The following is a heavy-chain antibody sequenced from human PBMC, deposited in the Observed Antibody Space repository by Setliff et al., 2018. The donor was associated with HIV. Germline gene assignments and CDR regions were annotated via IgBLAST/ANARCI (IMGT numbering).Heavy chain of an antibody. J-gene: IGHJ6*03. D-gene: IGHD3-22*01. CDR3: ARDKDYYDYSGYYYIYYYMDV. Sequence: PGGSLRLSCAASGFTFSNFAMSWVRLTPGKGLEWVSGITDSGSTTYYDDSVKGRFTISRDNSKNTLYLQINSLRAEDTAVYYCARDKDYYDYSGYYYIYYYMDVWGKGTTVTVSS. CDR2: ITDSGSTT. V-gene: IGHV3-23*01. CDR1: GFTFSNFA.